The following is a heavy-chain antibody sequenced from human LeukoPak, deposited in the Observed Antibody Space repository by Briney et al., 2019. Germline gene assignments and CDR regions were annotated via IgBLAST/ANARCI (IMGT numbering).Heavy chain of an antibody. V-gene: IGHV3-30*18. Sequence: GGSLRLSCAASGFTFSSYGMHWVRQAPGKGLEWVAVISYDGSNKYYADSVKGRFTISRDNSKNTLYLQMNSLRAEDTAVYYCAKSALGIAAAGYFDYWGQGTLVTVSS. J-gene: IGHJ4*02. CDR3: AKSALGIAAAGYFDY. CDR2: ISYDGSNK. D-gene: IGHD6-13*01. CDR1: GFTFSSYG.